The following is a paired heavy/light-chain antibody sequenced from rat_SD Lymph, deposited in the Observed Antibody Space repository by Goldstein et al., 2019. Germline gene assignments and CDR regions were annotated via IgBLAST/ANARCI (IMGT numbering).Heavy chain of an antibody. V-gene: IGHV5-34*01. Sequence: EVQLVESGGGLVQPGRSLKLSCLASGFTFSNYGMNWIRQAPGKGLEWVASISSSSSYIYYADTVKGRFTISRDNAKNTLYLQMTSLRSEDTALYYCARDWYFDFWGPGTMVTVSS. CDR3: ARDWYFDF. J-gene: IGHJ1*01. CDR1: GFTFSNYG. CDR2: ISSSSSYI.
Light chain of an antibody. CDR1: EDIYSN. CDR3: QQSYKFPLT. V-gene: IGKV12S11*01. CDR2: YAS. J-gene: IGKJ5*01. Sequence: DIQMTQSPASLSASLGETVSIECLASEDIYSNLAWYQQKPGKSPQLLIYYASSLQDGVPSRFSGSESGTQYSLEINSLQPEDEGDYFCQQSYKFPLTFGSGTKLEIK.